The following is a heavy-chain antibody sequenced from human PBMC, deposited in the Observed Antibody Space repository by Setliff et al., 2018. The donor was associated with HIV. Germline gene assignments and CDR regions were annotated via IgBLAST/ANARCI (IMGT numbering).Heavy chain of an antibody. CDR2: IKQDGSER. D-gene: IGHD6-13*01. J-gene: IGHJ4*02. V-gene: IGHV3-7*04. CDR3: ARDLGAAGTPQDYFDS. Sequence: PGGSLRLSCAASGFTFTTYWMGWVRQAPGKGLEWVANIKQDGSERKYVDSVKGRFSISRDNAKNSMYLQMNSLRAEDTAIYYCARDLGAAGTPQDYFDSWGQGTLVTVSS. CDR1: GFTFTTYW.